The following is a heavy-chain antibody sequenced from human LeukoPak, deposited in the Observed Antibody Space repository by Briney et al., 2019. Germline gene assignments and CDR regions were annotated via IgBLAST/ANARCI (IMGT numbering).Heavy chain of an antibody. CDR1: GVSISSSEW. J-gene: IGHJ4*02. CDR2: IHRDGRT. V-gene: IGHV4-4*02. Sequence: PSGTLSLICAVSGVSISSSEWWIWVRQPPGQGLEWIGEIHRDGRTRYNPSLKSRVTMSIDYSKNQFSLKVSSVTAADTAIYYCGKTDIYFNPIDYWGPGSLVTVSS. D-gene: IGHD3-9*01. CDR3: GKTDIYFNPIDY.